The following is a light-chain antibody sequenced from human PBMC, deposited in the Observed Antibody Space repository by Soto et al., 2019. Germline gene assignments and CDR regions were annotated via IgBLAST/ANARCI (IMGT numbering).Light chain of an antibody. CDR3: QQYNSYST. CDR1: QDSTKY. CDR2: KAS. J-gene: IGKJ1*01. Sequence: IQFHQSQSSLSASVGDRVTITCRASQDSTKYLAWYQQKPGKAPKLLIYKASTLKSGVPSRFSGSGSGTEFTLTISSLQPDDFATYYCQQYNSYSTFGQGTKVDNK. V-gene: IGKV1-5*03.